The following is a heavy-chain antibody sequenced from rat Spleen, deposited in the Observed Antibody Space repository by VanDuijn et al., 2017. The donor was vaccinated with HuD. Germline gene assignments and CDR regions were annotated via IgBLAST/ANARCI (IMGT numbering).Heavy chain of an antibody. V-gene: IGHV5-31*01. D-gene: IGHD1-6*01. CDR1: GFTFNYYW. Sequence: EVQLVESGGGPVQPGRSLRLSCVTSGFTFNYYWMTWIRQAPGRGLEWVASITNTGSRTYYPDSVKGRFTISRDDAKSTLYLQMNSLRSEDTATYYCTTYSDYATSPFAYWGRGALVTVSS. CDR2: ITNTGSRT. CDR3: TTYSDYATSPFAY. J-gene: IGHJ3*01.